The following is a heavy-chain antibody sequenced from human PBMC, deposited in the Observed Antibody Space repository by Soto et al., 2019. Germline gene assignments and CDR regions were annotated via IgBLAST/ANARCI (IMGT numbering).Heavy chain of an antibody. V-gene: IGHV3-23*01. Sequence: PGGSLRLSCVVSGFTFSNYAMSWVRQAPGKGLEWVSAIIGSGGSTYYADSVKGRFTISRDNSKNTLYLQMNSLRAKDPAVYYCGKAWTTVTPLYCFDYWGQGTLVTVSS. D-gene: IGHD4-17*01. CDR2: IIGSGGST. CDR1: GFTFSNYA. J-gene: IGHJ4*02. CDR3: GKAWTTVTPLYCFDY.